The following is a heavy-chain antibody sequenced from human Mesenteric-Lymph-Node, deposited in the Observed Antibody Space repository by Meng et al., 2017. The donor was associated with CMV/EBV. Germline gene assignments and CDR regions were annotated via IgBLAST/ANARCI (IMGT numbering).Heavy chain of an antibody. V-gene: IGHV3-33*08. Sequence: GESLKISCAASGFTFTAYWIHWVRQAPGKGLEWVAFIRYDGSNKYYADSVKGRFTISRDNSKNTLYLQMNSLRAEDTAVYYCARHLRSYFFDYWGQGTLVTVSS. CDR2: IRYDGSNK. J-gene: IGHJ4*02. CDR3: ARHLRSYFFDY. CDR1: GFTFTAYW.